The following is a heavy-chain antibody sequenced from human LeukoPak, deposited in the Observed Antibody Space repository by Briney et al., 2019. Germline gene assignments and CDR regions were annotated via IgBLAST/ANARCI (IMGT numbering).Heavy chain of an antibody. CDR3: ARVRDYYDSRGYYFEYFDH. CDR2: ISYDGSNE. J-gene: IGHJ1*01. Sequence: GGSLRLSCAASGFTFSSYVMHWVRQAPGKGLEWVAIISYDGSNEYYADSVKGRFTISRDNSKNTLYLQMNSLRAEDTAVYYCARVRDYYDSRGYYFEYFDHWGQGTLVTVSS. CDR1: GFTFSSYV. D-gene: IGHD3-22*01. V-gene: IGHV3-30*04.